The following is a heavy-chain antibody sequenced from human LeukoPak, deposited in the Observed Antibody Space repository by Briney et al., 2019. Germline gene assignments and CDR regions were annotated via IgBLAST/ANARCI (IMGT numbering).Heavy chain of an antibody. J-gene: IGHJ4*02. CDR2: ICSGRRT. V-gene: IGHV3-53*01. Sequence: PGGSLRLSRAASGFTLSSDYMSWVRQAPGGGLEWVSVICSGRRTYYADSVKGRFTISRDNSKNTLFLQMNSLRAEDTAVYYCARGMISISQPLYFDYWGQGTLVTVSS. CDR1: GFTLSSDY. CDR3: ARGMISISQPLYFDY. D-gene: IGHD3-9*01.